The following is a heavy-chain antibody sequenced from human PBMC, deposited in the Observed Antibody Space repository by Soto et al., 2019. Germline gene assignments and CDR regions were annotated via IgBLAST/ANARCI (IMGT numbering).Heavy chain of an antibody. J-gene: IGHJ2*01. CDR3: AKLTGGYYDGSGSSADFDL. Sequence: PGGSLTLSCAASGFPFSSYGLQWVRQAPRKGLERVAVISYDGVNKYYADSVKGRFTISRDSSKNTMYLQMNSLRAEDTAVYYCAKLTGGYYDGSGSSADFDLWGRGTLVTVSS. D-gene: IGHD3-22*01. CDR2: ISYDGVNK. CDR1: GFPFSSYG. V-gene: IGHV3-30*18.